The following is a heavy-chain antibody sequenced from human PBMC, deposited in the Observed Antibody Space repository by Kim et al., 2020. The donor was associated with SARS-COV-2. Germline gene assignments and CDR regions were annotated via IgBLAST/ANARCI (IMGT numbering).Heavy chain of an antibody. CDR1: GFTFSSYE. CDR3: ARGHPDITLFGVVIGPCDY. Sequence: GGSLRLSCAASGFTFSSYEMNWVRQAPGKGLEWVSYISSTGSSKYYADSVKGRFIISRDNAKNSLYLQMNSLRAEDTAIYYCARGHPDITLFGVVIGPCDYWGQGTLVPVSS. J-gene: IGHJ4*02. V-gene: IGHV3-48*03. CDR2: ISSTGSSK. D-gene: IGHD3-3*01.